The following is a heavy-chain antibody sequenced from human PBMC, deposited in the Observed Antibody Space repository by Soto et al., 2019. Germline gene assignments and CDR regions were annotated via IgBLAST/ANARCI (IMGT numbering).Heavy chain of an antibody. CDR2: ISDGGHV. V-gene: IGHV3-48*01. Sequence: EVQVVESGGKLVQSGGSLRLSCATSGFTFSRYSMDWVRQAPGKGLEWVSYISDGGHVSHADSVKGRFTISRDNAKNSLYLQMDSLRVEDTALYYCAREGYYSGFDYWGQGTLVTVSS. CDR1: GFTFSRYS. J-gene: IGHJ4*02. D-gene: IGHD1-26*01. CDR3: AREGYYSGFDY.